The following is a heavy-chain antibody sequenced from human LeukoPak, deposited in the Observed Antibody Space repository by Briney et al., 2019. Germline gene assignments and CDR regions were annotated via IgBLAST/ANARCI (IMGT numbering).Heavy chain of an antibody. CDR1: GFTFDDYA. Sequence: PGGSLRLSCAASGFTFDDYAMHWVRQAPGKGLEWVSGISWNSGSIGYADSVKGRFTISRDNAKNSLYLQMNSLRAEDTALYYCAKARHGRPGTQFDYWGQGTLVTVSS. J-gene: IGHJ4*02. D-gene: IGHD6-6*01. CDR3: AKARHGRPGTQFDY. V-gene: IGHV3-9*01. CDR2: ISWNSGSI.